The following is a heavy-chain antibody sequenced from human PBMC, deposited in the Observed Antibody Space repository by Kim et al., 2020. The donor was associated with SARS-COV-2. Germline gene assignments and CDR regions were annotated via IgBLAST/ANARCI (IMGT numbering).Heavy chain of an antibody. CDR1: GFTFGSAH. J-gene: IGHJ4*02. CDR2: ISADESNK. CDR3: AREGHSRGRAGCFEY. D-gene: IGHD3-10*01. V-gene: IGHV3-33*08. Sequence: GGSLRLSCAGSGFTFGSAHMHWVRQAPGKGLEWVALISADESNKDYVDSVKGRFTVSRDNSQNTLFLQIDSLRAEDTAVYYCAREGHSRGRAGCFEYLGRGALVAAAS.